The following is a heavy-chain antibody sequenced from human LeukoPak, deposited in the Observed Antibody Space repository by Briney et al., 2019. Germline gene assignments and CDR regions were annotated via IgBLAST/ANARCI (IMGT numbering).Heavy chain of an antibody. CDR3: AGYRGGYYDAFDI. V-gene: IGHV1-69-2*01. J-gene: IGHJ3*02. CDR1: GYTFTDYY. Sequence: ASVKVSCKVSGYTFTDYYMHWVQQAPGKGLEWMGLVDPEDGETIYAEKFQGRVTITADTSTDTAYMELSSLRSEDTAVYYCAGYRGGYYDAFDIWGQGTMVTVSS. D-gene: IGHD1-26*01. CDR2: VDPEDGET.